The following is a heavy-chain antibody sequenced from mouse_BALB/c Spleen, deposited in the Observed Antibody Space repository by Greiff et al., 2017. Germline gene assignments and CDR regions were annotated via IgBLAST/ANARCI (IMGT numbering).Heavy chain of an antibody. CDR1: GFNIKDTY. CDR3: ARERYDVAMDY. Sequence: VQLQQSGAELVKPGASVKLSCTASGFNIKDTYMHWVKQRPEQGLEWIGRIDPANGNTKYDPKFQGKATITADTSSNTAYLQLSSLTSEDTAVYYCARERYDVAMDYWGQGTSVTVSS. D-gene: IGHD2-14*01. V-gene: IGHV14-3*02. CDR2: IDPANGNT. J-gene: IGHJ4*01.